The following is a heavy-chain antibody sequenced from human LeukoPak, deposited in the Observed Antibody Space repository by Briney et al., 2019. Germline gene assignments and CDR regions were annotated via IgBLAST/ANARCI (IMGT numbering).Heavy chain of an antibody. CDR1: GGSISSGGYY. CDR2: IYYSGST. D-gene: IGHD3-10*01. Sequence: SQTLSLTCTVSGGSISSGGYYWSWIRQHPGKGLEWIEYIYYSGSTYYNPSLKSRVTISVDTSKNQFSLKLSSVTAADTAVYYCARDREVRGVITDYYFDYWGQGTLVTVSS. CDR3: ARDREVRGVITDYYFDY. V-gene: IGHV4-31*03. J-gene: IGHJ4*02.